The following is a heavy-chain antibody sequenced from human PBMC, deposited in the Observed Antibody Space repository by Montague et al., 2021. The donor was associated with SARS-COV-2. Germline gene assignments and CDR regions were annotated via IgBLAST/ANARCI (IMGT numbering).Heavy chain of an antibody. CDR1: GFXVFNFD. CDR3: ATNKYCTLHDCLHGRHYFDH. J-gene: IGHJ4*02. Sequence: SLRLSCAASGFXVFNFDMAWVRQAPGRGLEWISDISSSGATILYADSLXGRFTISRDNIQKSLYLQMNSLRAEDTAVYYCATNKYCTLHDCLHGRHYFDHWGQGTLVTVSS. CDR2: ISSSGATI. D-gene: IGHD2-8*01. V-gene: IGHV3-48*03.